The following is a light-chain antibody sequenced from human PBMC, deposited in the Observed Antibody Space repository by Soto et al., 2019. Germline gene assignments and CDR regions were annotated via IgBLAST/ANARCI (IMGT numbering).Light chain of an antibody. CDR1: QSIGRF. J-gene: IGKJ1*01. CDR2: DAS. V-gene: IGKV1-5*01. Sequence: DIRMTQSPSTLSASVGDRVTITCRASQSIGRFLAWYQHQPGKAPKLLIYDASTLESGVPSRFSDTGSGTEFTFSITSLQPEDFGTYYCQQCYMGWTFGQGTKVDFK. CDR3: QQCYMGWT.